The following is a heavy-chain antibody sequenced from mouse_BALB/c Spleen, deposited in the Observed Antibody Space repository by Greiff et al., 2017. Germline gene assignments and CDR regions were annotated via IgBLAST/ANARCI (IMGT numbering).Heavy chain of an antibody. V-gene: IGHV2-9*02. J-gene: IGHJ3*01. CDR2: IWAGGST. Sequence: VKLVESGPGLVAPSQSLSITCSVSGFSLTSYGVHWVRQPPGKGLEWLGVIWAGGSTNYNSALMSRLSISKDNSKSQVFLKMNSLQTDDTAMYYCARGGEVRRAWFAYWGQGTLVTVSA. CDR3: ARGGEVRRAWFAY. CDR1: GFSLTSYG. D-gene: IGHD2-14*01.